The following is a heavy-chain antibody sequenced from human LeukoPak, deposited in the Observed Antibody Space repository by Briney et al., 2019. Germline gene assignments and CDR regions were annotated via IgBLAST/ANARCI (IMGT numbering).Heavy chain of an antibody. CDR2: ISGSGGST. J-gene: IGHJ4*02. CDR1: GFTFSSYA. D-gene: IGHD4-17*01. CDR3: AKDQSGDYPPFDY. V-gene: IGHV3-23*01. Sequence: GGSLRLSCAASGFTFSSYAMGWVRQAPGKGLEWVSAISGSGGSTYYADSVKGRFTISRDNSKNTLYLKMNSLRAEDTAVYYCAKDQSGDYPPFDYRGQGTLVTVSS.